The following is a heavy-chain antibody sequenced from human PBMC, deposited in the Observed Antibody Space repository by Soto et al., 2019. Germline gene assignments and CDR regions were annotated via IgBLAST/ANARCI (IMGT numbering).Heavy chain of an antibody. CDR1: VNSLAGGTT. J-gene: IGHJ6*02. D-gene: IGHD3-22*01. CDR2: TFYRGSA. CDR3: TRVNYSHSSAMDV. V-gene: IGHV4-30-4*01. Sequence: ESGQGLWRLHRTFSLTAIASVNSLAGGTTFIWIGQPPGKALEWVGFTFYRGSAYYNPSLKGRVAISVDTSKNHFSLRLSSVTAADTAVYYCTRVNYSHSSAMDVWGQGTTVTVSS.